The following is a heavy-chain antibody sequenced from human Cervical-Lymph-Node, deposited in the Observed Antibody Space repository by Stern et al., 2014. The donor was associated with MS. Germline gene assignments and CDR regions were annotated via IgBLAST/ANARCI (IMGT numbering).Heavy chain of an antibody. CDR1: GGTFSSYA. CDR3: ARGELKEGLVRGMDV. J-gene: IGHJ6*02. V-gene: IGHV1-69*01. CDR2: VIPNFCTA. Sequence: VQLVESGAEVKKPGSSVKVSCKASGGTFSSYAISWVRQAPGQGLEWMGGVIPNFCTANYAQKFQGRVTITADESTSTAYMELSSLRSEDTAVYYCARGELKEGLVRGMDVWGQGTTVTVSS. D-gene: IGHD1-26*01.